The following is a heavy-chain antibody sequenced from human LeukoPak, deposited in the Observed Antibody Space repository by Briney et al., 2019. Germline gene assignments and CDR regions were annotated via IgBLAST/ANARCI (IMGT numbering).Heavy chain of an antibody. D-gene: IGHD3-10*01. CDR1: GGSISTSNYY. CDR3: ARGAYYYGSGKIFDY. V-gene: IGHV4-61*05. J-gene: IGHJ4*02. Sequence: SETLSLTCTVSGGSISTSNYYWGWLRQPPGKGLEWIGYIYYSGSTNYNPSLKSRVTMSVDTSKNQFSLKLSSVTAADTAVYYCARGAYYYGSGKIFDYWGQGTLVTVSS. CDR2: IYYSGST.